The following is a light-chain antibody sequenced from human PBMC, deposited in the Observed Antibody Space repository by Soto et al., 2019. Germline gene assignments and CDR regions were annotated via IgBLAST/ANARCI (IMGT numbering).Light chain of an antibody. J-gene: IGLJ3*02. CDR1: SGDIGSYNR. CDR3: ETWDSKTPV. CDR2: EVT. Sequence: QSALTQPASVSGSPGQSITISCTGTSGDIGSYNRVSWYQQHPGKAPKLIIYEVTDRPSGVSNRFSGSKSGNTASLTISGLQAEDEAEYYCETWDSKTPVFGGGTKLTVL. V-gene: IGLV2-14*01.